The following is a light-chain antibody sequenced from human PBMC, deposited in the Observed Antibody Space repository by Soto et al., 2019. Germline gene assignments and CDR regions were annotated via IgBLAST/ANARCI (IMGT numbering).Light chain of an antibody. Sequence: QSVLTQPPSVSGAPGQRVTISCTGISSNIGAGYDVRWYQQLPGTAPKLLIYGNTNRPSGVPDRFSGSKSGTSASLAITGLQAEDEADYYCQSYDSSLSGSVFGGGTKVTVL. CDR1: SSNIGAGYD. CDR2: GNT. J-gene: IGLJ2*01. V-gene: IGLV1-40*01. CDR3: QSYDSSLSGSV.